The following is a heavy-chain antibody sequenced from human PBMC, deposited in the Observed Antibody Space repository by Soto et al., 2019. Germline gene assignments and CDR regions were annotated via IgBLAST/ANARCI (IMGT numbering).Heavy chain of an antibody. CDR3: ASSSFWYQPPRKTTVKNYYYYGMDV. Sequence: GVPLRLSCAASGFPFSSYGMHWVRQAPGKGLEWVAVIWYDGSEKYYVDSVKGRFTISRDNAKNSLYLQMNSLRAEDTAVYYCASSSFWYQPPRKTTVKNYYYYGMDVWGQGTTVTVSS. CDR1: GFPFSSYG. J-gene: IGHJ6*02. D-gene: IGHD4-4*01. CDR2: IWYDGSEK. V-gene: IGHV3-33*03.